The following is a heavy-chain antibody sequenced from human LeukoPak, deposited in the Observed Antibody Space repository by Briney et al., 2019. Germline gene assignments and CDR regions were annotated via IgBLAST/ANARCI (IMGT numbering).Heavy chain of an antibody. Sequence: ETLSHSCTVAGGSISSSSRYWGWIRQPPGKGLQWIASIYYSGSTYYNLPLESRVTISVDTSKKQFSLKLTSVTAADSAIYYCARWQRGHGVRYFAYWGQRTLVTVSS. CDR3: ARWQRGHGVRYFAY. V-gene: IGHV4-39*01. J-gene: IGHJ4*02. CDR1: GGSISSSSRY. CDR2: IYYSGST. D-gene: IGHD3-10*01.